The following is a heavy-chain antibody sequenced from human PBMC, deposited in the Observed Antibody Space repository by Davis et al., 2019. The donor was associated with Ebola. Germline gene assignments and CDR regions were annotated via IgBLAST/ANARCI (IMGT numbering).Heavy chain of an antibody. CDR2: IYYSGST. CDR3: ARDLRYDSSGYDYCFYMDV. V-gene: IGHV4-31*03. CDR1: GGSISRDGSY. J-gene: IGHJ6*03. D-gene: IGHD3-22*01. Sequence: PSETLSLTCTVSGGSISRDGSYWTWIRQHPGKGLEWIGYIYYSGSTYYKPSLKSRVTISLATSKNQFSLNLYSVTAADTAVYYCARDLRYDSSGYDYCFYMDVWGKGTTVTVSS.